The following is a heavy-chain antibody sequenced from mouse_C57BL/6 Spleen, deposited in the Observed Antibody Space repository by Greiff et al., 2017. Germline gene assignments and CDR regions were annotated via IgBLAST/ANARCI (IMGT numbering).Heavy chain of an antibody. Sequence: EVKLMESGPELVKPGASVKISCKASGYSFTGYYMHWVKQSHGNILDWIGYIYPYNGVSSYNQKFKGKATLTVDKSSSTAYMELRSLTSEDSAVYYCAHYYGSSSGGFYWYFDVWGTGTTVTVSS. CDR3: AHYYGSSSGGFYWYFDV. D-gene: IGHD1-1*01. CDR1: GYSFTGYY. V-gene: IGHV1-31*01. J-gene: IGHJ1*03. CDR2: IYPYNGVS.